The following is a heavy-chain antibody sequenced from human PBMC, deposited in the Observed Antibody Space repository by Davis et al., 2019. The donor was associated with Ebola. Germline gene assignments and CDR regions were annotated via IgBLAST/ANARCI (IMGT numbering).Heavy chain of an antibody. V-gene: IGHV4-38-2*01. CDR2: IYRSGNT. CDR1: GYSISSGHY. D-gene: IGHD6-6*01. Sequence: PSETLSLTCAVSGYSISSGHYWGWIRQPPGKGLEWIGSIYRSGNTYYNPSLKSRVTISVDTSKNQFSLRLSSVTAADTAVYYCVTSHQIRGKDCFDYWDQGNLVIVSS. J-gene: IGHJ4*02. CDR3: VTSHQIRGKDCFDY.